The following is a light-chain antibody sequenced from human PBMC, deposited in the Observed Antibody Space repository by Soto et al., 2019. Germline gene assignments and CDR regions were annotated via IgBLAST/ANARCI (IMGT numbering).Light chain of an antibody. CDR1: QDISNY. Sequence: DIQMTQSPSSLSASVGDRVTITCQASQDISNYLNWYQQKPGKAPKLLIYDASNLETGVPSRFSGSGSGTDFTFTIRSLQPEDIATYYCQHAVTFGGGTKVEIK. V-gene: IGKV1-33*01. CDR2: DAS. CDR3: QHAVT. J-gene: IGKJ4*01.